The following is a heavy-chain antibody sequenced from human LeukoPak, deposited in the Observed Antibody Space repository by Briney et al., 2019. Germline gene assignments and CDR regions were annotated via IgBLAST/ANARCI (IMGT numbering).Heavy chain of an antibody. D-gene: IGHD5-24*01. J-gene: IGHJ4*02. CDR3: VRDHQLRDPGC. CDR2: ISGTSTYI. CDR1: GFTFDKYF. V-gene: IGHV3-21*01. Sequence: PGGSLRLSCATSGFTFDKYFIHWVRQAPGKGLDWVSSISGTSTYIDYADSVKGRFTISRDNAKNSLYLQMNSLRVEDTAVYYCVRDHQLRDPGCWGQGTLVTVSS.